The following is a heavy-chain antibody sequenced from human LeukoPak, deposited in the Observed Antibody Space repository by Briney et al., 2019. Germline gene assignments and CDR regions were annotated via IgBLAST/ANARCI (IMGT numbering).Heavy chain of an antibody. Sequence: GASVKVSCKASGYTFTSYCMHWVRQAPGQGLEWMGIINPSGGSTSYAQKFQGRVTMTRDTSTSTVYMELSSLRSEDTAVYYCAREDSALNSGIDYWGQGTLVTVST. J-gene: IGHJ4*02. CDR2: INPSGGST. D-gene: IGHD1-7*01. V-gene: IGHV1-46*01. CDR1: GYTFTSYC. CDR3: AREDSALNSGIDY.